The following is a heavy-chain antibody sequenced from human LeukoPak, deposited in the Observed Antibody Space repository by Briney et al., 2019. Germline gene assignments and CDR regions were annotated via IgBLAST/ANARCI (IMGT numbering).Heavy chain of an antibody. V-gene: IGHV4-4*07. Sequence: PSETLSLTCTVSGGSISSYYWSWIRQPAGKGLEWIGRIYTSGSTNYNPSLKSRVTISVDTSKNQFSLKLSSVTAADTAVYYCVKDPPEHGDSWGQGTLVTVSS. J-gene: IGHJ4*02. CDR3: VKDPPEHGDS. CDR2: IYTSGST. CDR1: GGSISSYY.